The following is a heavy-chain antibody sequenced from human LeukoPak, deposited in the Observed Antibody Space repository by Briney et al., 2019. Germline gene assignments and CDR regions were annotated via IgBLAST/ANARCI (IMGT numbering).Heavy chain of an antibody. V-gene: IGHV4-59*13. Sequence: SETLSLTCTVSGGSISSYYWSWIRQPPGKGLEWIGYIYYSGSTNYNPSLKSRLTISVDTSKNQFSLKLSSVTAADTAVYYCARVYSGYESGANWFDPSGQGTLVTVSS. CDR2: IYYSGST. J-gene: IGHJ5*02. CDR3: ARVYSGYESGANWFDP. D-gene: IGHD5-12*01. CDR1: GGSISSYY.